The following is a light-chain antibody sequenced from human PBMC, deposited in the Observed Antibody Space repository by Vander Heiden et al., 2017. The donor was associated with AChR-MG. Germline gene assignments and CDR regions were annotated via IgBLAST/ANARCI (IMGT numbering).Light chain of an antibody. CDR2: DVT. V-gene: IGLV2-11*01. Sequence: QSALTQPRSVSGSPGQSVTLSCTGTSSDVGGYNYVSWYQQHPGKAPNLMIYDVTKRPSGVPDRFSGSKSGNTASLTISGLQAEDEADYYCCSYAGDYTWVFGGGTKLTVL. CDR3: CSYAGDYTWV. CDR1: SSDVGGYNY. J-gene: IGLJ3*02.